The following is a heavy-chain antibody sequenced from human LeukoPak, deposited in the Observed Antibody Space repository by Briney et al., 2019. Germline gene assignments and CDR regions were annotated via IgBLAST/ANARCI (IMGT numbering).Heavy chain of an antibody. J-gene: IGHJ4*02. CDR2: IKTDGSNT. CDR1: GFTFSSYW. Sequence: PGGSLRLSCAASGFTFSSYWMHWVRQAPGKGLVWVSRIKTDGSNTNYADSVKGRFTISRDNAKNSLFLQMHSLRAEDTAVYYCATDDYGAFDYWGQGTLVTVSS. D-gene: IGHD4/OR15-4a*01. CDR3: ATDDYGAFDY. V-gene: IGHV3-74*01.